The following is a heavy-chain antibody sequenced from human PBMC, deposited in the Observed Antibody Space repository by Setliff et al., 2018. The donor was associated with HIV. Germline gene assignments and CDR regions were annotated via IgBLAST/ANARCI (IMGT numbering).Heavy chain of an antibody. CDR1: GYTFINYG. D-gene: IGHD2-15*01. Sequence: ASVKVSCKASGYTFINYGINWLRQAPGQGLEWMGWINTYNGNTKYGQKFRGSVTMTTDTSTSTVYMELRSLTSDDTALYYCARGGPPRVATLYWFDPWGQGTLVTVSS. V-gene: IGHV1-18*04. CDR3: ARGGPPRVATLYWFDP. CDR2: INTYNGNT. J-gene: IGHJ5*02.